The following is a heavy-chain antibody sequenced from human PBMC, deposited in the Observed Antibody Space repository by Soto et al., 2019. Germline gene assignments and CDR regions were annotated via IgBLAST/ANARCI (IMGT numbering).Heavy chain of an antibody. CDR1: GGSISSSSYY. Sequence: SETLSLTCTVSGGSISSSSYYWGWIRQPPGKGLEWIGSIYYSGSTYYNPSLKSRVTISVDTSKNQFSLKLSSVTAADTAVYYCARHGIVVVPAAMPRVRVFDPWGQGTLVTVSS. V-gene: IGHV4-39*01. J-gene: IGHJ5*02. CDR3: ARHGIVVVPAAMPRVRVFDP. D-gene: IGHD2-2*01. CDR2: IYYSGST.